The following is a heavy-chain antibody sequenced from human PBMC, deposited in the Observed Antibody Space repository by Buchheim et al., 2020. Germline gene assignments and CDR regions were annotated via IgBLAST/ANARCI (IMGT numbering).Heavy chain of an antibody. J-gene: IGHJ4*02. D-gene: IGHD3-16*01. CDR1: GFTFSDHY. CDR3: ARESSSFGAYFDY. CDR2: INSGGPI. V-gene: IGHV3-11*01. Sequence: QVQLVESGGGLVKAGGSLRLSCAASGFTFSDHYMSWIRQAPGKGLEWISYINSGGPIYYADSVRGRFTISRDTAQNSLYLQMNSLRVDDTAVYYCARESSSFGAYFDYWGQG.